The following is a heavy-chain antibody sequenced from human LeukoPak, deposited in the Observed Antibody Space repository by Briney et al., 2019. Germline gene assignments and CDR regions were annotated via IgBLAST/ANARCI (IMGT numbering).Heavy chain of an antibody. V-gene: IGHV4-39*01. CDR1: GGSISSSSYY. J-gene: IGHJ4*02. Sequence: SETLSLTCTVSGGSISSSSYYWGWIRQPPGKGLEWIGSIYYSGSTYYNPSLKSRVTISVDTSKNQFSLKLSSVTAADTAVYYCARAHGYCSSTSCPPPLGLDYWGQGTLVTVSS. CDR2: IYYSGST. CDR3: ARAHGYCSSTSCPPPLGLDY. D-gene: IGHD2-2*03.